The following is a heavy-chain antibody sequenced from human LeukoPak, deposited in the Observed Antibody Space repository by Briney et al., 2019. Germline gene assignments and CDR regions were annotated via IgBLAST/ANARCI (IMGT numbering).Heavy chain of an antibody. CDR1: GYTFTSYG. D-gene: IGHD3-10*01. J-gene: IGHJ4*02. CDR2: ISAYNGNT. CDR3: ARDEYYFGSGSYFYFDY. Sequence: ASVTVSYKASGYTFTSYGISWVRQAPGQGLEWMGWISAYNGNTNYAQKLQGRVTMTTDTSTSTAYMELRSLRSDDTAVYYCARDEYYFGSGSYFYFDYWGQGTLVTVSS. V-gene: IGHV1-18*01.